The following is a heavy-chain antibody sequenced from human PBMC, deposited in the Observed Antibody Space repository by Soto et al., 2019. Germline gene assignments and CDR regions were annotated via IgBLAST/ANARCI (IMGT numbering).Heavy chain of an antibody. J-gene: IGHJ5*02. Sequence: QVQLQESGPGLLRPSQTLSLTCTVSGASVSSGIYYWSWIRQHPGQGLEWIGYIHYTGSTSYTPSLESRFTLSIDTSNNQFSLKLTSVIAADTAVYFCAREGLPSVTTGDLWGQGTLVIVSS. CDR3: AREGLPSVTTGDL. V-gene: IGHV4-31*03. D-gene: IGHD4-17*01. CDR1: GASVSSGIYY. CDR2: IHYTGST.